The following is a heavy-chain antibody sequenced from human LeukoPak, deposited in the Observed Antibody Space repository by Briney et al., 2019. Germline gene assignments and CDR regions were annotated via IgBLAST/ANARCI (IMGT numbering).Heavy chain of an antibody. D-gene: IGHD2-15*01. CDR3: ARENGFPGYCSGGSCYPDTYYFDY. V-gene: IGHV1-18*01. CDR1: GYTFTSYG. CDR2: ISAYNGNT. Sequence: ASVKVSCKASGYTFTSYGISWVRQAPGQGLEWMGWISAYNGNTNYAQKLQGRVTMTTDTSTSTAYMELRSLRSDDTAVYCCARENGFPGYCSGGSCYPDTYYFDYWGQGTLVTVSS. J-gene: IGHJ4*02.